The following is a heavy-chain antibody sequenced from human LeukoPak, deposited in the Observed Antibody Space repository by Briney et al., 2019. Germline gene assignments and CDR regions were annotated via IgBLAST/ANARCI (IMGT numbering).Heavy chain of an antibody. CDR3: AKGGVARFIPYMDV. J-gene: IGHJ6*03. CDR2: ISSSSSYI. Sequence: GSLRLSCSASGFTFSSYSMKRVRQAPGKGLGWVSSISSSSSYIYYADSVKGRFTISRDNSKNTLYLQMNSLRAEDTAVYYCAKGGVARFIPYMDVWGKGTTVTISS. D-gene: IGHD3-3*01. CDR1: GFTFSSYS. V-gene: IGHV3-21*04.